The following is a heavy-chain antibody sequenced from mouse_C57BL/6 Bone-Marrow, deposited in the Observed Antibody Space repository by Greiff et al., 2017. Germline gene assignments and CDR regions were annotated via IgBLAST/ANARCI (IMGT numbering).Heavy chain of an antibody. V-gene: IGHV1-76*01. J-gene: IGHJ2*01. D-gene: IGHD2-3*01. CDR2: LYPGSGNP. CDR1: GYTFTDHY. Sequence: VQLQQSGAEVVRPGASVKLSCKASGYTFTDHYINWVQQRPGQGLEWIARLYPGSGNPYYHEQFKGTATLTAAKSANTAYMQLSSLTSEDSAGYFCARDDGYCCEYWGHGTTLTVSS. CDR3: ARDDGYCCEY.